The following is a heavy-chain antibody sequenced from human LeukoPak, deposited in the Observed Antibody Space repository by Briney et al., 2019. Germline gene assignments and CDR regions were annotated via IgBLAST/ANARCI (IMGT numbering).Heavy chain of an antibody. CDR3: ARGSGSYSVDAFDI. D-gene: IGHD1-26*01. CDR2: ISSSSSYI. CDR1: GFTFSSYS. Sequence: PGGSLRLSCAASGFTFSSYSMNWVRQAPGKGLEWVSSISSSSSYIYYADSVKGRFTISRDNAKNSLYLQMNSLRAEDTAVYYCARGSGSYSVDAFDIWGQGTMVTVSS. J-gene: IGHJ3*02. V-gene: IGHV3-21*01.